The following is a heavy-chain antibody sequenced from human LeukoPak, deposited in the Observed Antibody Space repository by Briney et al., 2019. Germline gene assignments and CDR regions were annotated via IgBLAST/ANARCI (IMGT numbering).Heavy chain of an antibody. D-gene: IGHD2-2*01. CDR2: INQDGSER. CDR3: ARDCSSTRCFRGGFDP. Sequence: PGESLRLSCAASGFTFSSYWMTWVRQAPGKGLEWVANINQDGSERYYMDSVKGRFTVSRDDAKNSLYLQMNSLSVKDTAVYYCARDCSSTRCFRGGFDPWGQGTLVIVSS. J-gene: IGHJ5*02. CDR1: GFTFSSYW. V-gene: IGHV3-7*01.